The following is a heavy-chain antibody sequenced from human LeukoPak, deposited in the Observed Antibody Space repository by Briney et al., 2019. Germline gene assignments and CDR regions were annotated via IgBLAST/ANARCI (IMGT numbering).Heavy chain of an antibody. CDR2: ISESGDVT. CDR3: ARDSSHYLGSSDY. Sequence: GGSLRLSCAASGFTFSNHWMHWVRQAPGKGLMWVSVISESGDVTHYADSMKGRFTISRDNSKNTLYLQMNGLRDEDTAIYYCARDSSHYLGSSDYWGQGALVTVSS. D-gene: IGHD6-6*01. V-gene: IGHV3-23*01. J-gene: IGHJ4*02. CDR1: GFTFSNHW.